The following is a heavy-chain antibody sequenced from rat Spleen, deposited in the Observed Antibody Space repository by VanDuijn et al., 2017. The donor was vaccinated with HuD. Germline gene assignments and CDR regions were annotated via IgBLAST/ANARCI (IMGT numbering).Heavy chain of an antibody. V-gene: IGHV2-41*01. J-gene: IGHJ3*01. CDR2: VWSTGTT. CDR1: GFSLTNCH. Sequence: QVQLKESGPGLVQPSQTLSLTCTVAGFSLTNCHVHWIRQPPGEGLEWMGVVWSTGTTQYNSALKSRLTISKDTSKSQVFLKMHSLQTEDTATYYCARDKYYDGGYYYDWFPYWGQGTLVTVSS. D-gene: IGHD1-12*02. CDR3: ARDKYYDGGYYYDWFPY.